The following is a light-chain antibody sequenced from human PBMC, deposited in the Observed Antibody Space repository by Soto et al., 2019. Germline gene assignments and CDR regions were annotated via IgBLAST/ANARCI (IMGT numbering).Light chain of an antibody. CDR2: GNS. CDR1: SSNIGAGYD. J-gene: IGLJ2*01. Sequence: QSVLTQPPSVSGAPGQRVTISCTGSSSNIGAGYDVHWYQQLPGTAPKLLIYGNSNRPSGVPDRFSGSKSGTSASLAITGLQAEDEADYYCQSYDRSLSVVFGGGTKRTVL. V-gene: IGLV1-40*01. CDR3: QSYDRSLSVV.